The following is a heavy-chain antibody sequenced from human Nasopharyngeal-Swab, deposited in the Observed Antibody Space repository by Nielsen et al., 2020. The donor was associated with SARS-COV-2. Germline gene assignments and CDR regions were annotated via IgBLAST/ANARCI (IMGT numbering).Heavy chain of an antibody. Sequence: VRQMPGKGLEWVGRIGDKDHNYAITYGAAVKGRFTISRDDSKNTAFLQMDSLKTEDTALYYCTTDYYFDYWGQGTLVTVSS. CDR3: TTDYYFDY. V-gene: IGHV3-73*01. J-gene: IGHJ4*02. CDR2: IGDKDHNYAI.